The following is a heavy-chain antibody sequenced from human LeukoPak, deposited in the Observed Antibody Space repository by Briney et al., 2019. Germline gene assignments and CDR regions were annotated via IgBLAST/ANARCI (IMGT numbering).Heavy chain of an antibody. V-gene: IGHV3-21*01. CDR3: ARDPGQNEYGLLDY. J-gene: IGHJ4*02. D-gene: IGHD4/OR15-4a*01. CDR2: ISTSSSYI. Sequence: GGSLRLSCAASGFTLSTYNMKWARQAPRKGLEWVSSISTSSSYIYYADSVKGRFTISRDNSKNTLYLQMNSLRAEDTAVYYCARDPGQNEYGLLDYWGQGTLVTVSS. CDR1: GFTLSTYN.